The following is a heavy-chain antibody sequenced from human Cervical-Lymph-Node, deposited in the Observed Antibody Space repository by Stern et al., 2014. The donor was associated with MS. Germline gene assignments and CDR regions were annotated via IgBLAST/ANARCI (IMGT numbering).Heavy chain of an antibody. D-gene: IGHD2-2*01. CDR2: IRSKAKSHAT. Sequence: EVQLVQSGGGLVQPGGSLKLSCAASGFTFSGAVLHWVRQASGKGLEWIGRIRSKAKSHATTSALSVEGRITISSDDSKNTAYLQMNSLKTDDTAVYYCTRTARGCSTTSCLDPWGQGTLVIVS. CDR1: GFTFSGAV. CDR3: TRTARGCSTTSCLDP. J-gene: IGHJ5*02. V-gene: IGHV3-73*01.